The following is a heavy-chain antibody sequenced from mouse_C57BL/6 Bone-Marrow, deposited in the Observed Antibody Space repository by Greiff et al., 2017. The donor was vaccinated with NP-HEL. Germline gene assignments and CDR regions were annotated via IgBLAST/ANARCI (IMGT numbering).Heavy chain of an antibody. CDR3: ARRSSYGWFAY. CDR2: IYPGGGYT. Sequence: QVQLQQSGAELVRPGTSVKLSCKASGYTFTSYWIGWAKQRPGNGLEWIGDIYPGGGYTNYNEKFKGKATLTADKSSSTAYMQFSSLTSEDSAIYYCARRSSYGWFAYWGQGTLVTVSA. J-gene: IGHJ3*01. D-gene: IGHD1-1*01. V-gene: IGHV1-63*01. CDR1: GYTFTSYW.